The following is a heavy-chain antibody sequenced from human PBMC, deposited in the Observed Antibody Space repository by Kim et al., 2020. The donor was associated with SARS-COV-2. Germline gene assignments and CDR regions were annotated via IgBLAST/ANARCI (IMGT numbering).Heavy chain of an antibody. CDR2: INHSGST. CDR3: ARAYGAQIRY. CDR1: GGSFSGYY. V-gene: IGHV4-34*01. D-gene: IGHD4-17*01. Sequence: SETLSLTCAVYGGSFSGYYWSWIRQPPGKGLEWIGEINHSGSTNYNPSLKSRVTISVDTSKNQFSLKLSSVTAADTAVYYCARAYGAQIRYWGQGTLVT. J-gene: IGHJ4*02.